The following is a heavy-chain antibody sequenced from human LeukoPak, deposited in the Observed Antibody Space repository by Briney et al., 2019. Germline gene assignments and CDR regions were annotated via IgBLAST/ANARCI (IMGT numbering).Heavy chain of an antibody. CDR2: ISYDGSNK. J-gene: IGHJ4*02. V-gene: IGHV3-30*04. CDR3: ARDQNGMYSSSCPDY. D-gene: IGHD6-13*01. CDR1: GFTFSSYA. Sequence: GGSLRLSCAASGFTFSSYAMHWVRQAPGKGLEWVAVISYDGSNKYYADSVKGRFTISRDNSKNTLYLQMNSLRAEDTAVYYCARDQNGMYSSSCPDYWGQGTLVTVSS.